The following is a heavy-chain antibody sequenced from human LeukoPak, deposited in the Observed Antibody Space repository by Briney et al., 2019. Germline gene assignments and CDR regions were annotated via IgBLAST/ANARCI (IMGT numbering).Heavy chain of an antibody. Sequence: SVKVSCKASGGTFSSYAISWVRQAPGQGLEWMGGIIPIFGTANYAQKFQGRVTITADESTSTANMELSSLRSEDTAVYYCARSRYCSSTSCYRRNYYFDYWGQGTLVTVSS. CDR1: GGTFSSYA. J-gene: IGHJ4*02. D-gene: IGHD2-2*01. CDR3: ARSRYCSSTSCYRRNYYFDY. V-gene: IGHV1-69*13. CDR2: IIPIFGTA.